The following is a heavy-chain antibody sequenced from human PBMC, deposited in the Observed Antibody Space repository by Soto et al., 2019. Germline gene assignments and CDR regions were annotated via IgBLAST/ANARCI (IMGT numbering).Heavy chain of an antibody. CDR1: GYSFTTYW. D-gene: IGHD2-21*01. CDR2: IYPGDSDT. Sequence: GESLKISCKGSGYSFTTYWIGWVRQMPGKGLEWMGIIYPGDSDTRYSPSFQGQVTISADKSTSTAYLQWSSLKASDTAMYYCARRDDSPTAEYFQHWGQGTLVTVSS. V-gene: IGHV5-51*01. J-gene: IGHJ1*01. CDR3: ARRDDSPTAEYFQH.